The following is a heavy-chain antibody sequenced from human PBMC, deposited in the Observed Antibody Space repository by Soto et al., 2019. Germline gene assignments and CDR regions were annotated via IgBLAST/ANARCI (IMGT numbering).Heavy chain of an antibody. Sequence: LGESLKISCKGSGYSFTSYWIGWVRQMPGKGLEWMGIIYPGDSDTRYSPSFQGQVTISADKSISTAYLQWSSLKASDTAMYYCARGPAYCGGDCYTDVPFGFWGQGTLVTVSS. CDR1: GYSFTSYW. CDR2: IYPGDSDT. CDR3: ARGPAYCGGDCYTDVPFGF. J-gene: IGHJ4*02. V-gene: IGHV5-51*01. D-gene: IGHD2-21*02.